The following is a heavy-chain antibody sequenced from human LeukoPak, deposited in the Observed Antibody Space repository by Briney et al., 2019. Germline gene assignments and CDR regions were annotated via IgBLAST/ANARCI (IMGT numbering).Heavy chain of an antibody. Sequence: GGSLRLSCTASGFTFSSYWMHWARQAPGKGLVWVSRINSDGGSTSYADSVKGRFTISRDNAKNSLYLQMNSLRAEDTAVYYCARKGLYYYYGMDVWGQGTTVTVSS. CDR2: INSDGGST. CDR1: GFTFSSYW. CDR3: ARKGLYYYYGMDV. V-gene: IGHV3-74*01. J-gene: IGHJ6*02.